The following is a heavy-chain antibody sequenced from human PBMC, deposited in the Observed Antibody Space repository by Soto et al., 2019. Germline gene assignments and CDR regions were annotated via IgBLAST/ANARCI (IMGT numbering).Heavy chain of an antibody. D-gene: IGHD5-18*01. CDR2: IYYSGST. CDR3: ARDNRYSYGYTIDH. Sequence: SETLSLTCTVSGGSISSYYWSWIRQPPGKGLEWIGYIYYSGSTNYNPSLKSRVTISVDTSKNQFSLKLSSVTAADTAVYYCARDNRYSYGYTIDHWGQGTLVNVSS. CDR1: GGSISSYY. J-gene: IGHJ4*02. V-gene: IGHV4-59*01.